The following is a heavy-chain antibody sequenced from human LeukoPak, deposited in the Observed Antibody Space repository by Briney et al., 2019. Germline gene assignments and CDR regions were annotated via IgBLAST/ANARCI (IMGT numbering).Heavy chain of an antibody. CDR3: ARGESSSSPLYYYYYMDV. D-gene: IGHD6-6*01. V-gene: IGHV4-61*02. CDR2: IYTSGST. Sequence: ASETLSLTCTVSGGSISNGSYYWSWIRQPAGKGLEWIGRIYTSGSTNYNPSLKSRVTISIDTSKNQFSLKLTSVTAADTAVYYCARGESSSSPLYYYYYMDVWGKGTTVTVSS. CDR1: GGSISNGSYY. J-gene: IGHJ6*03.